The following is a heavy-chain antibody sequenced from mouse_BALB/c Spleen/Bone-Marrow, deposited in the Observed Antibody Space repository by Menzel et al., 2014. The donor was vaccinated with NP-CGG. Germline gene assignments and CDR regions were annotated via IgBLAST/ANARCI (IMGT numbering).Heavy chain of an antibody. CDR1: GYTLTSYW. Sequence: QVQLQQSGAELAKPGASVKMSCKASGYTLTSYWMHWVKQRPGQGLEWIGYINPSTGYTECNQKFKDKATLTADKSSSTAYMQLSSLTSEDSAVYYCARPPYYYGSSYDAMDYWGQGTSVTVSS. D-gene: IGHD1-1*01. V-gene: IGHV1-7*01. CDR3: ARPPYYYGSSYDAMDY. J-gene: IGHJ4*01. CDR2: INPSTGYT.